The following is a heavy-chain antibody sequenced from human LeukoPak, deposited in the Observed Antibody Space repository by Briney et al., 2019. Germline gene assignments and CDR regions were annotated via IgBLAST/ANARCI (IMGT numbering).Heavy chain of an antibody. D-gene: IGHD5-18*01. J-gene: IGHJ4*02. Sequence: GGSLRLSCAASGFTFSSYGMHWVRQAPGKGLEWVAVIWYDGSNKYYADSVKGRFTISRDNSKNTLYLQMNSLRAEDTAVYYCAKDGIRGYSYGFAYFDYWGQGTLVTVSS. CDR2: IWYDGSNK. CDR3: AKDGIRGYSYGFAYFDY. CDR1: GFTFSSYG. V-gene: IGHV3-33*06.